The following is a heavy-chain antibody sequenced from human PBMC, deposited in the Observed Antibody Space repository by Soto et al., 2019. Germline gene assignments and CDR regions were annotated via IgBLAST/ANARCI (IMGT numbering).Heavy chain of an antibody. J-gene: IGHJ6*02. Sequence: GGSLRLSCAASGFTFSGSAMHWVRQASGKGLEWVGRIRNKANSYATAYAASVKGRFTISRDDSKNTAYLQMNSLKTEDTAVYYCTRREKLTTGPNYYYYGMDVWGQGTTVTVSS. CDR2: IRNKANSYAT. D-gene: IGHD1-7*01. CDR1: GFTFSGSA. CDR3: TRREKLTTGPNYYYYGMDV. V-gene: IGHV3-73*01.